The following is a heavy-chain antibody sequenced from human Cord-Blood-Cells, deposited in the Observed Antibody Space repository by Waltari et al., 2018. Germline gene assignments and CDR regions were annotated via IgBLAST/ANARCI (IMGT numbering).Heavy chain of an antibody. D-gene: IGHD3-10*01. J-gene: IGHJ4*02. Sequence: QVQLVESGGGVVQPGRSLRLSCAASGFTFSSYAMHCVRPAPGKGLEWVAVISYERSNKYYADSVKVRFTISRDNSKNKLYLQMNSLRAEDTAVYYCTPLQVQGVIGGGDYWGQGTLVTVSS. CDR3: TPLQVQGVIGGGDY. CDR1: GFTFSSYA. V-gene: IGHV3-30-3*01. CDR2: ISYERSNK.